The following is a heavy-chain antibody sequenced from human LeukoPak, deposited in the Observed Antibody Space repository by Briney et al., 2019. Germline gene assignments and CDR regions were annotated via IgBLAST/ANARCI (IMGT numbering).Heavy chain of an antibody. CDR2: IYSGGST. Sequence: GGSLRLSCAASGFSVNNKYMSWVRQAPGKGLEWGSVIYSGGSTYYADSVTGRFTISRDNSNNTVYLHMNSLRAEDTGVYYCARDRGVGTNLGFDYWGQGTLVIVSS. J-gene: IGHJ4*02. D-gene: IGHD1-26*01. CDR3: ARDRGVGTNLGFDY. V-gene: IGHV3-53*01. CDR1: GFSVNNKY.